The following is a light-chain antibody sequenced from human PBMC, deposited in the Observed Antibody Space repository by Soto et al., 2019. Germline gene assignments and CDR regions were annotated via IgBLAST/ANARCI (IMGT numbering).Light chain of an antibody. CDR3: QQSFTTPYT. J-gene: IGKJ2*01. CDR1: QTIAMY. Sequence: DIQMTQSPSSLSASVGDRVTITCRASQTIAMYVHWFQQKPGKAPKPLIYTTSSLQSGVPPRFSGSGSETDFTLTISRLQPEDSATYYCQQSFTTPYTFGQGTKVDSK. V-gene: IGKV1-39*01. CDR2: TTS.